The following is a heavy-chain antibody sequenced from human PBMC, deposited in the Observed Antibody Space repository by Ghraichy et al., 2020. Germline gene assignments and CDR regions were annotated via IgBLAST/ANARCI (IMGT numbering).Heavy chain of an antibody. D-gene: IGHD1-1*01. V-gene: IGHV4-31*03. CDR2: IYYSGST. J-gene: IGHJ2*01. Sequence: SETLSLTCTVSGGSISSGGFYWSWIRQHPGRGLEWIGYIYYSGSTYYSPSLKSRLTISVDTSKNQFSLKLSSVTAADTAVYYCARVLKLTHWYFDLWGRGTLVTVSS. CDR3: ARVLKLTHWYFDL. CDR1: GGSISSGGFY.